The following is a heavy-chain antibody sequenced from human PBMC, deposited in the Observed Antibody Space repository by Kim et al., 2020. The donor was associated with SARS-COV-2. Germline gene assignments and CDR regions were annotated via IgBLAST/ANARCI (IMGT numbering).Heavy chain of an antibody. V-gene: IGHV7-4-1*02. Sequence: ASVKVSCKASGYTFTSYAMNWVRQAPGQGLEWMGWINTNTGNPTYAQGFTGRFVFSLDTSVSTAYLQISSLKAEDTAVYYCARGGLLLSWAKNWFDPWGQGTLVTVSS. J-gene: IGHJ5*02. CDR1: GYTFTSYA. CDR2: INTNTGNP. CDR3: ARGGLLLSWAKNWFDP. D-gene: IGHD3-10*01.